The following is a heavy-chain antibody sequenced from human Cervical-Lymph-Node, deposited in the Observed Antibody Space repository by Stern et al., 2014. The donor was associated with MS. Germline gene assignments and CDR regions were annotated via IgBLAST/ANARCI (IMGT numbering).Heavy chain of an antibody. D-gene: IGHD3-22*01. Sequence: VQLVQSGAEVKKPGASVKVSCKASGYTFTGNYMHWVRQAPGQGLEWMGRINPNRGGTIYAQKFQGRVTMTRDTSISTVYMELSRLTSDDTAVYYCARGFYHDSSDDFDYWGQGTLVTVSS. CDR2: INPNRGGT. CDR3: ARGFYHDSSDDFDY. J-gene: IGHJ4*02. V-gene: IGHV1-2*06. CDR1: GYTFTGNY.